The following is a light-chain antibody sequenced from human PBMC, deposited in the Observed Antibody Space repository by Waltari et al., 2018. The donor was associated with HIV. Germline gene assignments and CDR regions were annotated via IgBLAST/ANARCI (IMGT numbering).Light chain of an antibody. J-gene: IGLJ2*01. CDR1: KLGDKY. CDR2: QHS. Sequence: SYELTQPPSVSVSPGQTASITCSGDKLGDKYACWYQQKPGQSPVLVIYQHSKRPSGIPERVSGSNSGNTATLTISGTQAMDEADYYCQAWDSSTVVVGGGTKLTVL. V-gene: IGLV3-1*01. CDR3: QAWDSSTVV.